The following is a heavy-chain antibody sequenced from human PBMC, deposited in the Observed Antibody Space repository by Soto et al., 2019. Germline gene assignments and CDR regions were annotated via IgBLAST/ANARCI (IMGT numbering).Heavy chain of an antibody. V-gene: IGHV4-59*08. CDR1: VGSISSYY. Sequence: QVQLQESGPGLVKPSETLSLSCTVSVGSISSYYWSWFRQSPGKRMEWIGYVHHSWGSSYNPSLQSRVAISLDTSKSQFSLMVTSVTATDTAVDYWARHGFGPLHGLVDVWGQGTTVTVSS. CDR2: VHHSWGS. CDR3: ARHGFGPLHGLVDV. J-gene: IGHJ6*02. D-gene: IGHD3-10*01.